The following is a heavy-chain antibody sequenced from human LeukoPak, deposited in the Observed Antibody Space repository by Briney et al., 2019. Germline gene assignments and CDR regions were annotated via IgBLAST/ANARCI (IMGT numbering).Heavy chain of an antibody. CDR3: ARESGAFSPFGF. CDR1: GGSILSTNW. V-gene: IGHV4-4*02. CDR2: VHLSGAS. Sequence: SETLSLTCAVSGGSILSTNWWSWVRQPPGRGLEWIGEVHLSGASNYNPSLKSRVNMSIDKSRNQLSLELTSVTAADTAISYCARESGAFSPFGFWGQGTLVTVSS. D-gene: IGHD1-26*01. J-gene: IGHJ4*02.